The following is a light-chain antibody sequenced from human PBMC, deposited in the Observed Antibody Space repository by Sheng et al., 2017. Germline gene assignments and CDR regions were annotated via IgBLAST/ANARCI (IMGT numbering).Light chain of an antibody. CDR1: HSITSA. J-gene: IGKJ1*01. CDR3: QQYYSSPWT. CDR2: AAS. V-gene: IGKV1-NL1*01. Sequence: DIQMTQSPSSLSASIGDSVTITCRASHSITSALAWYQQKPGKAPKLLLYAASTLESGVPSRFSGSGSGTDYTLTISSLQPGDFATYHCQQYYSSPWTFGQGTKVEI.